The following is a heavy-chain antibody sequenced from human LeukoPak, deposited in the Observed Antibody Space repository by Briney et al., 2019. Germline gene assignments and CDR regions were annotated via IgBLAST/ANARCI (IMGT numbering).Heavy chain of an antibody. D-gene: IGHD3-16*01. CDR2: IFHNGST. Sequence: PSETLSLTCAVSGGPFNGYYWTWIRQPPGKGLEWIGEIFHNGSTVYNPSFNSRVTISVDTSKNQFSLRLSSVTAADTAVYYCARYLNYDYYSYFDYWGQGTLVTVSS. J-gene: IGHJ4*02. CDR1: GGPFNGYY. V-gene: IGHV4-34*12. CDR3: ARYLNYDYYSYFDY.